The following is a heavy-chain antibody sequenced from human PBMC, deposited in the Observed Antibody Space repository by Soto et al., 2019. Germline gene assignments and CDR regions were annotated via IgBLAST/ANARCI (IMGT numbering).Heavy chain of an antibody. J-gene: IGHJ4*02. CDR1: GGTFSSYT. CDR2: IIPILGIA. V-gene: IGHV1-69*02. CDR3: ACEGIFPKL. D-gene: IGHD2-15*01. Sequence: QVQLVQSGAEVKKPGSSVKVSCKASGGTFSSYTISWVRQAPGQGLEWMGRIIPILGIANYAQKFQGRVTITAGTSTSTAYMELSSLRSEDTAVYYCACEGIFPKLWGQGTLVPLSS.